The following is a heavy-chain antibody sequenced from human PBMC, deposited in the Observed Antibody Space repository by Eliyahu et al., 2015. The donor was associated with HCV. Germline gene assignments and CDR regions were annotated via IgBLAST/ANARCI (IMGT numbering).Heavy chain of an antibody. CDR3: ARQAREVDYYGSGSYLYCFDY. CDR2: IYPGXSDT. D-gene: IGHD3-10*01. V-gene: IGHV5-51*01. Sequence: EVQLVQSGAEVKKPGESLKISCKXSGYSFTSYWIXWVRQMPGKGXEWMGIIYPGXSDTRYSPSFQGQVTISADKSISTAYLQWSSLKASDTAMYYCARQAREVDYYGSGSYLYCFDYWGQGTLVTVSS. J-gene: IGHJ4*02. CDR1: GYSFTSYW.